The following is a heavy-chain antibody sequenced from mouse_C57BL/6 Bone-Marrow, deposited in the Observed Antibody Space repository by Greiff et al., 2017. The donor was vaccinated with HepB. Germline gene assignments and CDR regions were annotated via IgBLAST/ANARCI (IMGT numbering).Heavy chain of an antibody. CDR2: IYPGNSDT. CDR3: TREDGYYSY. Sequence: SGTVLARPGASVKMSCKTSGYTFTSFWMHWVKQRPGQGLEWIGAIYPGNSDTSYKQKFKGKANLTAVTSASTAYMELSSLTSEDTAVYYCTREDGYYSYWGQGTLVTVAA. V-gene: IGHV1-5*01. CDR1: GYTFTSFW. D-gene: IGHD2-3*01. J-gene: IGHJ3*01.